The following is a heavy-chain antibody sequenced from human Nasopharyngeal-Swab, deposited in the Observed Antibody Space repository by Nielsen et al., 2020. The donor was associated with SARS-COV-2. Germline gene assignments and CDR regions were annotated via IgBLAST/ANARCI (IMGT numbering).Heavy chain of an antibody. CDR2: INSFSTYI. Sequence: GGSLRLSCAASGFTFSSYSMNWVRQAPGKGLEWVSSINSFSTYIYYADSVKGRFTISRDNAKNSLFLQLSSLRVEDSAVYYCARMADSSGWYIDYWGQGTLVTVSS. V-gene: IGHV3-21*01. J-gene: IGHJ4*02. D-gene: IGHD6-19*01. CDR3: ARMADSSGWYIDY. CDR1: GFTFSSYS.